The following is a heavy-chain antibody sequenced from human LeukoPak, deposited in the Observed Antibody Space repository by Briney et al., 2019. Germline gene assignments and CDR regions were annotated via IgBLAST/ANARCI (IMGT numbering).Heavy chain of an antibody. J-gene: IGHJ4*02. D-gene: IGHD5-12*01. CDR3: ARGLSPAAEGGYDYFDY. Sequence: GGSLRLSCAASGFTFDDCGMSWVRQAPGKGLEWVSGINWNGGSTGYADSVKGRFTISRDNAKNSLYLQMNSLRAEDTALYYCARGLSPAAEGGYDYFDYRGQGTLVTVSS. CDR1: GFTFDDCG. V-gene: IGHV3-20*04. CDR2: INWNGGST.